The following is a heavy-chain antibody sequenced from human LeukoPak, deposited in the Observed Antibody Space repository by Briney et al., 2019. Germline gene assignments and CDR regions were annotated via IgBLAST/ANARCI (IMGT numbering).Heavy chain of an antibody. V-gene: IGHV4-30-4*01. D-gene: IGHD2-8*01. Sequence: SETLSLTCTVSGGSVSSGDYYWSWLRQPPGKGLEWIGYIYYTGSTDYNPSLESRVTISVDTSKNQFSLKLNSVTAADTAVYYCARVETNGPCYYGMDVWGQGTTVTVSS. CDR3: ARVETNGPCYYGMDV. J-gene: IGHJ6*02. CDR1: GGSVSSGDYY. CDR2: IYYTGST.